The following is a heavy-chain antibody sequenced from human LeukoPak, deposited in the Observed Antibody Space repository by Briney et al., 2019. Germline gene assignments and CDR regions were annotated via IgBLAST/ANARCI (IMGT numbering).Heavy chain of an antibody. CDR1: GYTFTSYG. Sequence: ASVKVSCKASGYTFTSYGISWVRQATGQGLEWMGWMNPNSGNTGYAQKFQGRVTMTRNTSISTAYMELSSLRSEDTAVYYCARGLAYCGGDCYSDYWGQGTLVTVSS. V-gene: IGHV1-8*02. CDR3: ARGLAYCGGDCYSDY. D-gene: IGHD2-21*02. CDR2: MNPNSGNT. J-gene: IGHJ4*02.